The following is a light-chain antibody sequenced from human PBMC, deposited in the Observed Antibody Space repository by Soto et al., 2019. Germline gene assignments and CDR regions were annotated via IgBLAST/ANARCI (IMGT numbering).Light chain of an antibody. Sequence: QSALTQSASVSGSPGQSITITCSGTTDDVGSTDSVSWYQHHPGEAPRLVIYEVKNRPSGVPGRFSGSKSVNTASLSISGLQPEDEADYYCRTYTTTGSSIFGSGTKLTVL. CDR1: TDDVGSTDS. V-gene: IGLV2-14*01. J-gene: IGLJ1*01. CDR2: EVK. CDR3: RTYTTTGSSI.